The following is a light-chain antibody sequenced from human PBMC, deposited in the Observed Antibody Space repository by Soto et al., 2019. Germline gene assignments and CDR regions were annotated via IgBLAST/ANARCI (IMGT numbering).Light chain of an antibody. CDR1: QSVLYSSNNKNY. CDR3: QQYYSTPYT. CDR2: WAS. V-gene: IGKV4-1*01. J-gene: IGKJ2*01. Sequence: DFVMTQSPDSLAVSLGERATINCKSSQSVLYSSNNKNYLAWYQQKPGQPPKLLIYWASTRESGVPDRFSGSGSGTDFTLTISSLQAEDVAIYYCQQYYSTPYTFGRGTKLEIK.